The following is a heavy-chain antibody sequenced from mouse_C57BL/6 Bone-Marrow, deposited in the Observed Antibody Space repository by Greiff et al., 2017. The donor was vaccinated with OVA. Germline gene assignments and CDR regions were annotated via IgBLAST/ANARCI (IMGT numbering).Heavy chain of an antibody. V-gene: IGHV1-85*01. J-gene: IGHJ1*03. D-gene: IGHD1-1*01. CDR3: ARDYYGSSYWYVDV. CDR2: IFPSDGST. CDR1: GYTFTRYD. Sequence: QVQLQQSGPELVKPGASVKLSCKASGYTFTRYDINWVKQRPGQGLAWIGWIFPSDGSTKYNEKFKGRATLTVDTSSSTAYMELHSLTSEDSAVYFCARDYYGSSYWYVDVWGTGTTVTVSS.